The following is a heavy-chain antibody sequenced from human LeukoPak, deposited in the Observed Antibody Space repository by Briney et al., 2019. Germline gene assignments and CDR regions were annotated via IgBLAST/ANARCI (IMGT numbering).Heavy chain of an antibody. CDR1: GFTFSNAW. V-gene: IGHV3-15*01. D-gene: IGHD6-13*01. CDR3: TVSGYSSSWYAFGY. J-gene: IGHJ4*02. CDR2: IKRKTDGGTT. Sequence: PGGSLRLSCAASGFTFSNAWMMWVRQAPGKGLEWVGRIKRKTDGGTTEYAASVKGKFTISRDDSKTTLYLQMNSLKTEDTAVYYGTVSGYSSSWYAFGYWGQGTLVTVSS.